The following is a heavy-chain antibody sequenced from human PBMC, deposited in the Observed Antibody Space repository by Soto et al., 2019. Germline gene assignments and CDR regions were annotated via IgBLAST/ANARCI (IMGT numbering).Heavy chain of an antibody. CDR3: ARGGAAAGSNYYYYGMDV. J-gene: IGHJ6*02. D-gene: IGHD6-13*01. CDR2: IYTSGST. Sequence: SETLSLTCTGSCGSISSYYWSWIRQPAGKGLEWIGRIYTSGSTNYNPSLKSRVTMSVDTSKNQFSLKLSSVTAADTAVYYCARGGAAAGSNYYYYGMDVWGQGTTVTVSS. CDR1: CGSISSYY. V-gene: IGHV4-4*07.